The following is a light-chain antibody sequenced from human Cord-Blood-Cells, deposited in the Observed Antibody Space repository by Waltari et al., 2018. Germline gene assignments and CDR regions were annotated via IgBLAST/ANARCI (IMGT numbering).Light chain of an antibody. J-gene: IGKJ4*01. CDR3: QQYYSTPPLT. V-gene: IGKV4-1*01. CDR2: WAS. Sequence: IVMTQSPDSLAVSLGARATINCKSRQSVLYSSNNKNYLAWYQQKPGQPPKLLIYWASTRESGVPDRFSGSGSGTDFTLTISSLQAEDVAVYYCQQYYSTPPLTFGGGTKVEIK. CDR1: QSVLYSSNNKNY.